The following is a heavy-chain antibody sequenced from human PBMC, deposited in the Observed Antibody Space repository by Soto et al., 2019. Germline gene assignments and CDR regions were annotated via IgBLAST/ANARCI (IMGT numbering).Heavy chain of an antibody. V-gene: IGHV1-24*01. J-gene: IGHJ4*02. CDR3: AKDLRYYDYVWGSYRYDYFDY. CDR2: FDPEDGET. Sequence: ASVKVSCKVSGYTLTELSMHWVRQAPGKGLEWMGGFDPEDGETIYAQKFQGRVTMTEDTSTDTAYMELNSLRAEDTAVYYCAKDLRYYDYVWGSYRYDYFDYWGQGTLVTVSS. CDR1: GYTLTELS. D-gene: IGHD3-16*02.